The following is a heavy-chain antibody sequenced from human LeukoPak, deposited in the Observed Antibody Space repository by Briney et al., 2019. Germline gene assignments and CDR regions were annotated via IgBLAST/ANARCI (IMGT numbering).Heavy chain of an antibody. CDR3: ARGLYSGYYMSGH. CDR2: IDPFDSNT. J-gene: IGHJ4*02. CDR1: GYTLLSFR. V-gene: IGHV5-10-1*04. Sequence: GESLNFSCKRSGYTLLSFRFNWVRQMPGKGLEWMGRIDPFDSNTNYSPSFEGQVSISADKSMSTAYLQWTSLKASDTAIYYCARGLYSGYYMSGHWARGTRVTVSS. D-gene: IGHD5-12*01.